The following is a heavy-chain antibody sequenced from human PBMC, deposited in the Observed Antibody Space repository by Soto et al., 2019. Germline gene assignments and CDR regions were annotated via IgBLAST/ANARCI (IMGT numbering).Heavy chain of an antibody. D-gene: IGHD6-13*01. CDR2: ISYDGSNK. J-gene: IGHJ6*02. Sequence: GGSLRLSCAASGFTFSSYGMHWVRQAPGKGLEWVAVISYDGSNKYYADSVKGRFTTSRDNSKNTLYLQMNSLRAEDTAVYYCAKVIAPLDYHYYGLDVWGQGTTVTVSS. V-gene: IGHV3-30*18. CDR1: GFTFSSYG. CDR3: AKVIAPLDYHYYGLDV.